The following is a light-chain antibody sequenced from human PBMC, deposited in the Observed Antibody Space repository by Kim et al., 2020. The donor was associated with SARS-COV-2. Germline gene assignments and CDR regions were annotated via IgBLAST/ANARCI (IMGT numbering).Light chain of an antibody. Sequence: QSALTQPPSASGSPGQSVTISCTGSSSDIGGKNYVSWYQQHPGEAPKLIIYDVSKRPSGVPDRFSGSKSGNTASLTVSGLQVEDEADDYCNSFTGSSYVFGSGTKVTVL. CDR2: DVS. V-gene: IGLV2-8*01. CDR3: NSFTGSSYV. J-gene: IGLJ1*01. CDR1: SSDIGGKNY.